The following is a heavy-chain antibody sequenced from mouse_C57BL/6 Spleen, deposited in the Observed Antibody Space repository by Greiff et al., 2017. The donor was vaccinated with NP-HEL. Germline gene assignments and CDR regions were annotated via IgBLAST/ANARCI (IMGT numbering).Heavy chain of an antibody. V-gene: IGHV1-81*01. CDR1: GYTFTSYG. CDR3: ARSRYYGSSDCYAMDY. J-gene: IGHJ4*01. Sequence: QVQLQQSGAELARPGASVKLSCKASGYTFTSYGISWVKQRTGQGLEWIGEIYPRSGNTYYNEKFKGKATLTADKSSSTAYMELRSLTSEDSAVYFCARSRYYGSSDCYAMDYWGQGTSVTVSS. CDR2: IYPRSGNT. D-gene: IGHD1-1*01.